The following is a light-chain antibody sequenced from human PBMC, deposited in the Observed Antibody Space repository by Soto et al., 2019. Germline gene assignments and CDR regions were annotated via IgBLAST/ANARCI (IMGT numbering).Light chain of an antibody. CDR2: DAS. CDR3: QQRSNWPPFT. J-gene: IGKJ5*01. Sequence: EIVLTQSPATLSLSPGESATLSCRASQSVSSYLAWYQQKPGQAPRLLIYDASNRATGIPARFSGSGSGTDFTLTICSLEPEDFAVYYCQQRSNWPPFTFGQGTRLEIK. V-gene: IGKV3-11*01. CDR1: QSVSSY.